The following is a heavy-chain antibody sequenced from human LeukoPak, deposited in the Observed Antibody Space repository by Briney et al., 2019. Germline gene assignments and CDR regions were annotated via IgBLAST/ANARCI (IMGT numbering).Heavy chain of an antibody. J-gene: IGHJ4*02. Sequence: GGSLRLSCAASGFTISSYAMHWVRQAPGKGLEWVATISYDRSNKYYADSVKGRFTISRDNSENTLYLQMNSLKIEDTAVYYCARDGGAWIQLWLSFDFWGQGTLVTVSS. CDR1: GFTISSYA. D-gene: IGHD5-18*01. CDR2: ISYDRSNK. CDR3: ARDGGAWIQLWLSFDF. V-gene: IGHV3-30-3*01.